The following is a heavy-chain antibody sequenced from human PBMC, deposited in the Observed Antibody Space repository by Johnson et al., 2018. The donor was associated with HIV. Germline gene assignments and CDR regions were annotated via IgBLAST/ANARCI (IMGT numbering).Heavy chain of an antibody. CDR2: IKQDGSNK. CDR1: GFTFSSYW. Sequence: VQLVESGGGLVQPGGSLRLSCAASGFTFSSYWMSWVRQAPGKGLEWVANIKQDGSNKHYADSVKGRFTISRDNSKNKLYLQMNSLRAEDTAVYYCAKESETYGGNIGFEHPFDIWGQGTMVTVSS. CDR3: AKESETYGGNIGFEHPFDI. V-gene: IGHV3-7*01. D-gene: IGHD4-23*01. J-gene: IGHJ3*02.